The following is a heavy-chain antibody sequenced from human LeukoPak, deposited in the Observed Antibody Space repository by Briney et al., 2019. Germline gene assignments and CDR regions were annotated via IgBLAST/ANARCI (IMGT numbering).Heavy chain of an antibody. Sequence: ASVKVSCKASGYTFTSNDFNWVRQATGQGLEWMGWMNPNNGNTGYAQKFQGRVTITADESTSTAYMELSSLRSEDTAVYYCATGRSGYSNYYYYYGMDVWGQGTTVTVSS. D-gene: IGHD3-3*01. CDR2: MNPNNGNT. V-gene: IGHV1-8*01. CDR3: ATGRSGYSNYYYYYGMDV. CDR1: GYTFTSND. J-gene: IGHJ6*02.